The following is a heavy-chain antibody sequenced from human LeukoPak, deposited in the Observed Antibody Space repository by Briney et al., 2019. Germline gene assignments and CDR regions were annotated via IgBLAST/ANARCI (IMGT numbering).Heavy chain of an antibody. CDR3: ARDRSPYYDFWSGYSGPYYGMDV. V-gene: IGHV1-24*01. D-gene: IGHD3-3*01. CDR1: GYTLTELS. CDR2: FDPEDGET. J-gene: IGHJ6*02. Sequence: ASVKVSCKVSGYTLTELSMHWVRQAPGKGLEWMGGFDPEDGETIYAQKFQGRVTMTEDTSTDTAYMELSSLRSDDTAVYYCARDRSPYYDFWSGYSGPYYGMDVWGQGTTVTVSS.